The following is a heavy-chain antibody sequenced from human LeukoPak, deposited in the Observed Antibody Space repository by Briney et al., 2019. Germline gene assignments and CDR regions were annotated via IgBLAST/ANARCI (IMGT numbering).Heavy chain of an antibody. CDR2: ISTYNGNT. CDR3: ARDDSGSPDY. V-gene: IGHV1-18*01. Sequence: VASVRVSCKASGYTFTSYGISWVRQAPGQGLEWMGWISTYNGNTDYAQKLQGRVTMTTDTSTSTAYMELRSLRSDDTAVYYCARDDSGSPDYWGQGTLVTVSS. D-gene: IGHD1-26*01. J-gene: IGHJ4*02. CDR1: GYTFTSYG.